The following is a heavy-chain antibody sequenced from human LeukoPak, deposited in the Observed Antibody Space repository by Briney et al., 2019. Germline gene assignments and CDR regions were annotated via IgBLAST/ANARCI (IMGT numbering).Heavy chain of an antibody. CDR3: ARYGGSPANYYDY. V-gene: IGHV4-59*08. CDR2: IYYSGST. J-gene: IGHJ4*02. CDR1: GGSMNSYY. Sequence: PSETLSLTCTVSGGSMNSYYWSWIRQPPGEGLEWMGWIYYSGSTTYNPSLKSRFTMSVDTSNNQFFLKLDSMTASDTAVYYCARYGGSPANYYDYWGQGTLVTVSS. D-gene: IGHD1-26*01.